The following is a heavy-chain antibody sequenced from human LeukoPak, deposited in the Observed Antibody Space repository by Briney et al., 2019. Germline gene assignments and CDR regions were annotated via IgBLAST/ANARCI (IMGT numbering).Heavy chain of an antibody. J-gene: IGHJ4*02. CDR1: GFTFSTYG. D-gene: IGHD6-6*01. Sequence: GGSLRLSCAASGFTFSTYGMHWVRQAPGKGLEWVSFIRYVGINKYYADSVKGRFTISRDNAKNSLYLQMNSLRAEDTAVYYCARDFEYSSSYYFDYWGQGTLVTVSS. CDR2: IRYVGINK. CDR3: ARDFEYSSSYYFDY. V-gene: IGHV3-30*02.